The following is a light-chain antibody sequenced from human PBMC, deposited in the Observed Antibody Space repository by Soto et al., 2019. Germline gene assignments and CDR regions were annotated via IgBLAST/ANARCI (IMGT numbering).Light chain of an antibody. CDR2: AAS. Sequence: AIRMTQSPSSLSASTGDRVTITCRASQGISSYLAWYQQKPGKAPKLLIYAASTLQSGVPSRFSGSGSGTDFTLTISCLQSEDFANYYCQQYYSYPFTFGPGTKVDIK. CDR3: QQYYSYPFT. CDR1: QGISSY. V-gene: IGKV1-8*01. J-gene: IGKJ3*01.